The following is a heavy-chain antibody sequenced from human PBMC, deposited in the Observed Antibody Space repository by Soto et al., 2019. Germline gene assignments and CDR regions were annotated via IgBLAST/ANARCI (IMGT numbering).Heavy chain of an antibody. CDR1: GYTFTSYG. J-gene: IGHJ3*02. D-gene: IGHD2-8*01. CDR3: ARDGYCTNGVCPNDAFDI. Sequence: QVQLVQSGAEVKKPGASVKVSCKASGYTFTSYGISWVRQAPGQGLEWMGWISAYNGNTNYAQKLQGRVTMTTDTSTSTAYMELRSLRADDTAVYSCARDGYCTNGVCPNDAFDIWGQGTMVTVSS. V-gene: IGHV1-18*01. CDR2: ISAYNGNT.